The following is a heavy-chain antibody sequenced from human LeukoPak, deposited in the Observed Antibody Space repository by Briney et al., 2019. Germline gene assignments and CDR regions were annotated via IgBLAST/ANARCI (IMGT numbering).Heavy chain of an antibody. D-gene: IGHD6-13*01. CDR2: INHSGST. Sequence: SETLSPTCAVYGGSFSGYYWSWIRQPPGKGLEWIGEINHSGSTNYNPSLKSRVTISVDTSKNQFSLKLSSVTAADTAVYYCAREDSSSWSTDYWGQGTLVTVSS. J-gene: IGHJ4*02. V-gene: IGHV4-34*01. CDR1: GGSFSGYY. CDR3: AREDSSSWSTDY.